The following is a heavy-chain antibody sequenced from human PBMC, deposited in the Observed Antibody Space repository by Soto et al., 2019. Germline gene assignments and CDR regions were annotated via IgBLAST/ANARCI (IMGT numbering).Heavy chain of an antibody. V-gene: IGHV4-34*01. Sequence: SETLSLTCAVYGGSFSGYYWSWIRQPPGKGLEWIGEINHSGSTNYNPSLKSRVTISVDTSKNQFSLKLSSVTAADTAVYYCARAEYSSSWYLLVYWGQGTLVTVSS. J-gene: IGHJ4*02. CDR3: ARAEYSSSWYLLVY. CDR1: GGSFSGYY. CDR2: INHSGST. D-gene: IGHD6-13*01.